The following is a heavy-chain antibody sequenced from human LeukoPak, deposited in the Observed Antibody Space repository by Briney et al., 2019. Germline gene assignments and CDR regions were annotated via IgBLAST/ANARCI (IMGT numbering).Heavy chain of an antibody. CDR2: IYPGDSDT. CDR3: ARQEPRVAIDY. D-gene: IGHD5-12*01. V-gene: IGHV5-51*01. Sequence: GESLKISCEGSGYSFTSYWIGWVRQMPGKGLEWMGIIYPGDSDTRYSPSFQGQVTISADKSVSTAYLQWSSLKASDTAMYYCARQEPRVAIDYWGQGTLVTVSS. CDR1: GYSFTSYW. J-gene: IGHJ4*02.